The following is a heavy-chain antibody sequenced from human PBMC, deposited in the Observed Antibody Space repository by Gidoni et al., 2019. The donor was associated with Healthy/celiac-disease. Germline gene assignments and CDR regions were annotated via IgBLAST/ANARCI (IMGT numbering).Heavy chain of an antibody. CDR3: AKEDHYYGSGSYPY. CDR1: GFTFSSDG. D-gene: IGHD3-10*01. V-gene: IGHV3-30*18. J-gene: IGHJ4*02. CDR2: ISYDGSNK. Sequence: QVQLVESGGGVVQPGRSLRLSCAASGFTFSSDGMHGVRPAPGKGLEWVAVISYDGSNKYYADSVKGRFTISRDNSKNTLYLQMNSLRAEDTAVYYCAKEDHYYGSGSYPYWGQGTLVTVSS.